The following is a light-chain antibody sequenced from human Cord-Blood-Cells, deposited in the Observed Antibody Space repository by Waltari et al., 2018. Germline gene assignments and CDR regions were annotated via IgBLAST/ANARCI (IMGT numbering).Light chain of an antibody. V-gene: IGLV1-44*01. J-gene: IGLJ7*01. CDR3: AAWDDSLNGPV. CDR1: SSNIGSNT. CDR2: SNN. Sequence: QSVLTQPPSASGTPGQRVTISCSGSSSNIGSNTVNWYQQLPGTAPKLLIYSNNPRPSGVPDRFSGSKSGTSASLAISGLQSEDEADYYCAAWDDSLNGPVFGGDTQLTVL.